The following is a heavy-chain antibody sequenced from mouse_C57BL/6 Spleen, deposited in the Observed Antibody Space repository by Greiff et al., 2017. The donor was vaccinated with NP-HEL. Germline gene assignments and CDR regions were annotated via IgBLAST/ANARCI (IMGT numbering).Heavy chain of an antibody. CDR3: ARNYYGSSYEQDFDY. CDR2: IYPGDGDT. D-gene: IGHD1-1*01. V-gene: IGHV1-82*01. J-gene: IGHJ2*01. CDR1: GYAFSSSW. Sequence: VQLQQSGPELVKPGASVKISCKASGYAFSSSWMNWVKQRPGKGLEWIGRIYPGDGDTNYNGKFKGKATLTADKSSSTAYMQLSSLTSEDSAVYFCARNYYGSSYEQDFDYWGQGTTLTVSS.